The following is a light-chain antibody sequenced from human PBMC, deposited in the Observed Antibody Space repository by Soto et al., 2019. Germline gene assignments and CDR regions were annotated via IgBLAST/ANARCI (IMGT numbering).Light chain of an antibody. CDR3: QQRSEWPLCT. CDR2: DVS. Sequence: EVILTQSPGTLSLSPGDRATLSCRASQSVSSYLSWYQQKPGQAPRLLIYDVSKRATGIPARFSGSGSGKDFTLTISSLEPEDFAVYFCQQRSEWPLCTFGQGTKLEIK. CDR1: QSVSSY. J-gene: IGKJ2*02. V-gene: IGKV3-11*01.